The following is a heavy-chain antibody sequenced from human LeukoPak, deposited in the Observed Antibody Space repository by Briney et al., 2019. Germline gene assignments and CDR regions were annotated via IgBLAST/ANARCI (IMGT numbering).Heavy chain of an antibody. CDR1: GYTFTGYH. Sequence: ASVKVSCKSSGYTFTGYHIHWVRQAPGQGLEWMGWINPKNGGTRFAQKFQGRVTMTRDTSISTAYMGLNSLRSDDTAVYYCATKKTPLYCGGDCYSGLGWFDPWGQGTLITVSS. V-gene: IGHV1-2*02. CDR3: ATKKTPLYCGGDCYSGLGWFDP. CDR2: INPKNGGT. D-gene: IGHD2-21*02. J-gene: IGHJ5*02.